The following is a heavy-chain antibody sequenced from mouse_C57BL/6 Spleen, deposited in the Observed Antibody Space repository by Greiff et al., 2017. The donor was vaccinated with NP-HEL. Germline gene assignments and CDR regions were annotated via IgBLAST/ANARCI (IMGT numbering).Heavy chain of an antibody. Sequence: VKLVESGPGLVQPSQSLSITCTVSGFSLTSYGVHWVRQSPGKGLEWLGVIWSGGSTDYNAAFISRLSISKDNSKSQVFFKMNSLQADDTAIYYCARYYYGSSWYFDVWGTGTTVTVSS. CDR2: IWSGGST. D-gene: IGHD1-1*01. V-gene: IGHV2-2*01. J-gene: IGHJ1*03. CDR3: ARYYYGSSWYFDV. CDR1: GFSLTSYG.